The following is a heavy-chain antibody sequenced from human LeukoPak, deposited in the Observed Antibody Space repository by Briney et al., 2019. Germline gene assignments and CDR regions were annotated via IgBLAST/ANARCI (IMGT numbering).Heavy chain of an antibody. J-gene: IGHJ5*02. D-gene: IGHD4-17*01. CDR2: IYYSGSA. V-gene: IGHV4-59*01. CDR3: ASLGATTLTTWGGSWFDP. Sequence: PSETLSLTCTVSGGSISSYYWSWIRQPPGKGLEWIGYIYYSGSANYNPSLKGRVTMSVDTSKNQFSLKLSSVTAADTAIYYCASLGATTLTTWGGSWFDPWGQGTLVTVSS. CDR1: GGSISSYY.